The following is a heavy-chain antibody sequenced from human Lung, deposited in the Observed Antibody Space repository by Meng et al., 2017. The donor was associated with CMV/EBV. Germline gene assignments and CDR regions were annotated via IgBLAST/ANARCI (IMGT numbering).Heavy chain of an antibody. J-gene: IGHJ5*02. CDR3: ARGPTYYDFWSGYYRWFDP. CDR1: FSSYA. CDR2: ISHDGSNK. Sequence: FSSYAMHWVRQAPGKGLEWVAVISHDGSNKYYADSVKGRFTISRDNSKNTLYLQMNSLRAEDTAVYYCARGPTYYDFWSGYYRWFDPWGQGTLVTVSS. V-gene: IGHV3-30*04. D-gene: IGHD3-3*01.